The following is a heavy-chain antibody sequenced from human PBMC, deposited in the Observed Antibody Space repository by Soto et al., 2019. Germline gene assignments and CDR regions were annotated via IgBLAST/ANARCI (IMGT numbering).Heavy chain of an antibody. Sequence: SLRLSCAASGFTFDDYTMHLVRQAPGKGLEWVSLISWDGGSTYYADSVKGRFTISRDNSKNSLYLQMNSLRTEDTALYYCAKEPPRQAVAGTFGWYFDLWGRGTLVTVSS. J-gene: IGHJ2*01. CDR3: AKEPPRQAVAGTFGWYFDL. D-gene: IGHD6-19*01. CDR1: GFTFDDYT. CDR2: ISWDGGST. V-gene: IGHV3-43*01.